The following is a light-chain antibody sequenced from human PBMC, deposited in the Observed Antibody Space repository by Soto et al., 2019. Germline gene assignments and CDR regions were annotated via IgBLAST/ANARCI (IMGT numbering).Light chain of an antibody. CDR2: GAS. CDR3: QQYNNRPLT. CDR1: QSISSN. Sequence: EIVMTQSPATLSVSPGERATLSCRASQSISSNLAWYQQKPGQAPRFLIFGASTRATGIPARFSGSGSGTEFTLTISSLQSEDFAVYYCQQYNNRPLTFGGGTNVEIK. V-gene: IGKV3-15*01. J-gene: IGKJ4*01.